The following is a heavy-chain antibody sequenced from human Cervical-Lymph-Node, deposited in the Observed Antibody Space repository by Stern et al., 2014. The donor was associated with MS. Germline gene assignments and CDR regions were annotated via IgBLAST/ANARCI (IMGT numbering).Heavy chain of an antibody. CDR3: ARSGNYRYAMDV. CDR1: GYTFTHYY. V-gene: IGHV1-46*04. Sequence: VQLVESGAEVKKPGASVKVSCKASGYTFTHYYMHWVRQAPGQGLEWMGTINPGGGSTSYAQKLQGRVTMTRDTSTSTVYMEVSSLRSEDTAVYYCARSGNYRYAMDVWGQGTRVTVSS. D-gene: IGHD3-22*01. J-gene: IGHJ6*02. CDR2: INPGGGST.